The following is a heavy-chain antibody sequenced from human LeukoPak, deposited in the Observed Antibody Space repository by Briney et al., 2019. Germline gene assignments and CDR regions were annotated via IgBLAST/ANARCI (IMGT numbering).Heavy chain of an antibody. CDR3: ARRAGEYSHPYDY. V-gene: IGHV3-23*05. J-gene: IGHJ4*02. Sequence: GGSLRLSCAASGFTFTSYAMSWVRQAPGKGLEWVSFIYSGGNTHYSDSVKGRFTLSRDNSKNTLYLQMNSLRAEDTAIYYCARRAGEYSHPYDYWGQGTLVTVSS. D-gene: IGHD2-15*01. CDR1: GFTFTSYA. CDR2: IYSGGNT.